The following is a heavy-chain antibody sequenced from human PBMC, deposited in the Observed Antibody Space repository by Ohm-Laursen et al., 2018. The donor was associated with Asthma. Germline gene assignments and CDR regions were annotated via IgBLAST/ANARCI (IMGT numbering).Heavy chain of an antibody. V-gene: IGHV3-11*06. Sequence: SLRLSCTASGFTFSDYYMSWIRQAPGKGLEWVSYISSSSSYTNYADSVKGRFTISRDNAKNSLYLQMNSLRDEDTAVYYCARGAVAGHYGMDVWGQGTTVTVSS. CDR3: ARGAVAGHYGMDV. CDR2: ISSSSSYT. CDR1: GFTFSDYY. J-gene: IGHJ6*02. D-gene: IGHD6-19*01.